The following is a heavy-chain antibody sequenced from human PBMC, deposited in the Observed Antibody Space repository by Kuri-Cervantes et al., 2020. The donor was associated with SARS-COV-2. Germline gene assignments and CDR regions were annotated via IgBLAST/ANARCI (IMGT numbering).Heavy chain of an antibody. V-gene: IGHV5-51*01. CDR1: GYSFTSYW. J-gene: IGHJ4*02. Sequence: GGSLRLSCKGSGYSFTSYWIGWVRQMPGKGLEWMGIIYPGDSDTRYSPSFQGQVTISADKSISTAYLQWSSLKASDTAMYYCARPYDSSGYSTHFDYWGQGTLVTVSS. CDR3: ARPYDSSGYSTHFDY. CDR2: IYPGDSDT. D-gene: IGHD3-22*01.